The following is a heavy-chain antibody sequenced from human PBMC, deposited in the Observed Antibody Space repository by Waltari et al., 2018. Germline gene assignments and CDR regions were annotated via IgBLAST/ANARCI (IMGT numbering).Heavy chain of an antibody. CDR3: ARDAPTFITMVQATKGYFDL. D-gene: IGHD3-10*01. V-gene: IGHV4-39*07. J-gene: IGHJ2*01. CDR2: IYYSGST. CDR1: GGSISSSSYY. Sequence: QLQLQESGPGLVKPSETLSLTCTVPGGSISSSSYYWGWIRQPPGKGLEWIGSIYYSGSTYYNPSLKSRVTISVDTSKNQFSLKLSSVTAADTAVYYCARDAPTFITMVQATKGYFDLWGRGTLVTVSS.